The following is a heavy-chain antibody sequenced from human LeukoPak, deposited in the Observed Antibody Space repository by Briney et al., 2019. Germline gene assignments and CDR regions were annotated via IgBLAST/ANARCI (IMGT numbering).Heavy chain of an antibody. CDR3: ARMFGGNYYGYYFDY. Sequence: GGSLRLSCAASGFTVNNYYMTWVRQAPGKGLECVSILYSGGMTYYADSVKGRFTISTDNSKNTVNLQMNSLRAEDTAIYYCARMFGGNYYGYYFDYWDQGSMLTVSS. CDR1: GFTVNNYY. V-gene: IGHV3-53*01. D-gene: IGHD1-26*01. CDR2: LYSGGMT. J-gene: IGHJ4*02.